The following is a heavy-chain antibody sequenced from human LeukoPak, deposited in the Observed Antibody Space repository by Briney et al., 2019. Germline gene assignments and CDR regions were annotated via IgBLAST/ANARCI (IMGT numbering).Heavy chain of an antibody. Sequence: ASVKVSCKASGYTFTSYYMHWVRQAPGQGLEWMGWINPNSGGTNYAQKFQGRITMTRDTSISTAYMELSRLRSDDTAVYYCARSATVVVVAGDFDYWGQGPVVPVSS. CDR1: GYTFTSYY. J-gene: IGHJ4*02. CDR3: ARSATVVVVAGDFDY. V-gene: IGHV1-2*02. CDR2: INPNSGGT. D-gene: IGHD2-15*01.